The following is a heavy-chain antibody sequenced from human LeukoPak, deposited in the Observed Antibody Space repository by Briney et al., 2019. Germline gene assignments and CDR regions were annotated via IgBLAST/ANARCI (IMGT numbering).Heavy chain of an antibody. CDR2: IYTSGST. CDR1: GGSISSGSYY. D-gene: IGHD3-3*01. CDR3: ARDTWVDYDFWSGYYTGEDYYYYGMDV. J-gene: IGHJ6*02. Sequence: SETLSLTCTVSGGSISSGSYYWSWIRQPAGKGLEWIGRIYTSGSTNYNPSLKSRVTISVDTSKNQFSLKLSSVTAADTAVYYCARDTWVDYDFWSGYYTGEDYYYYGMDVWGQGTTVTASS. V-gene: IGHV4-61*02.